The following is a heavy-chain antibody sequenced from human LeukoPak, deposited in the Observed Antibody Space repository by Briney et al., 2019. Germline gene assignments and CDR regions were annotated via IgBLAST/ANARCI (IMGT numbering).Heavy chain of an antibody. D-gene: IGHD3-22*01. CDR2: INYSGST. V-gene: IGHV4-39*07. J-gene: IGHJ6*02. CDR3: ARRGHFDISGFSSPTTGYGLDV. Sequence: SETLSLTCTVSGGSVSSTTYYWSWIRQPPGKGLEWIASINYSGSTYYNPSLKSRVTISGGTSNNQFSLELSSVTAADTAVYYCARRGHFDISGFSSPTTGYGLDVWGQGTTVTVSS. CDR1: GGSVSSTTYY.